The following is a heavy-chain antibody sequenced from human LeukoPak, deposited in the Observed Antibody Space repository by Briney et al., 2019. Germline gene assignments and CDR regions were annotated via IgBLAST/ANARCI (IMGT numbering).Heavy chain of an antibody. D-gene: IGHD3-10*01. CDR3: ARGSGGGSGRNYKDHYYGMDV. J-gene: IGHJ6*02. CDR2: IHTSGTT. Sequence: SETLSLTCTVSGGSISGYYWSWIRQPAGKALEWIWRIHTSGTTNYNPSLKSRLAMSGDTSKSQFSLKRNSVTAADTAEYYCARGSGGGSGRNYKDHYYGMDVWGQGTTVTVSS. V-gene: IGHV4-4*07. CDR1: GGSISGYY.